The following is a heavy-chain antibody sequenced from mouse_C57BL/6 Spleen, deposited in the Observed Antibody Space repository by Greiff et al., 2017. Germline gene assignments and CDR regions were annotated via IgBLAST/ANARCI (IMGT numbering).Heavy chain of an antibody. CDR3: ARITTVVEGDAMDY. Sequence: EVQLVESGGGLVKPGGSLKLSCAASGFTFSSYAMSWVRQTPEKRLEWVATISDGGSYTYYPDNVKGRFTISRDNAKNNLYLQMSHLKSEDTAMYYCARITTVVEGDAMDYWGQGTSVTVSS. V-gene: IGHV5-4*01. CDR1: GFTFSSYA. CDR2: ISDGGSYT. J-gene: IGHJ4*01. D-gene: IGHD1-1*01.